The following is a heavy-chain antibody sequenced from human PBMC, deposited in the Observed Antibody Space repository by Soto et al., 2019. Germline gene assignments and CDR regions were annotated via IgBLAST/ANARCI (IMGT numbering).Heavy chain of an antibody. Sequence: GGSLRLSCAASGFTFSNYWMHWVRQAPGKGLVWVSRLNTDVTTTFYADSVKGRFTISRDNAKNTLNLQISSLRAEDTAVYYCVRDLSGPLDYWGLGTLVTVSS. CDR1: GFTFSNYW. CDR2: LNTDVTTT. V-gene: IGHV3-74*01. CDR3: VRDLSGPLDY. J-gene: IGHJ4*02.